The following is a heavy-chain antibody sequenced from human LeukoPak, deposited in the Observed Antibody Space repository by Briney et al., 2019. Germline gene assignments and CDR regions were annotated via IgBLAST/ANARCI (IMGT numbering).Heavy chain of an antibody. Sequence: SVKVSCKASGGTFSSYAISWVRQAPGQGLEWMGGIIPIFGTANYAQKFQGRVTITADESTSTAYMELSSLRSDDTAVYYCARDEYSSSWGYFDYWGQGTLVTVSS. D-gene: IGHD6-6*01. CDR2: IIPIFGTA. J-gene: IGHJ4*02. CDR3: ARDEYSSSWGYFDY. V-gene: IGHV1-69*13. CDR1: GGTFSSYA.